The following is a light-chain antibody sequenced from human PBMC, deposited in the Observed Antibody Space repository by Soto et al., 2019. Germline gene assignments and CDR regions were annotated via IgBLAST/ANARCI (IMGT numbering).Light chain of an antibody. V-gene: IGKV1-5*01. J-gene: IGKJ1*01. CDR2: DAS. CDR1: QNINTW. Sequence: DIQMTQSPSTLSASVGDRVTITCRASQNINTWLAWYQQKPGKAPNLLIYDASSLESGVPSRFSGSGSGTEFTLTISSRQPDDFATYYCQQYNSYGKAFGKGTKVEIK. CDR3: QQYNSYGKA.